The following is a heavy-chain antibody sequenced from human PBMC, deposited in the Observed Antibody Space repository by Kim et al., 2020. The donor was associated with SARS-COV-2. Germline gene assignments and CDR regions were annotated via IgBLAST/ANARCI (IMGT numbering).Heavy chain of an antibody. Sequence: GESLKISCKGSGYSFTSYWIGWVRQMPGKGLEWMGIIYPGDSDTRYSPSFQGQVTISADKSISTAYLQWRSLKASDTAMYYCARSNCITMVRGVISCCYFDYWGQGTLVTVSS. CDR2: IYPGDSDT. V-gene: IGHV5-51*01. D-gene: IGHD3-10*01. J-gene: IGHJ4*02. CDR1: GYSFTSYW. CDR3: ARSNCITMVRGVISCCYFDY.